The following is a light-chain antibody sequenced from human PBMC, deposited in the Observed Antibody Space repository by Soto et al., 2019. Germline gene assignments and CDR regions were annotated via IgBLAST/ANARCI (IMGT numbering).Light chain of an antibody. CDR2: KAS. Sequence: DFQMTQSPSTLSASVGDRVTITCRASQTISSWLAWYQQKPGKAPKLLIYKASTLKSGVPSRFSGSGSGTEFTLTISSLQSEDFAVYYCQQYHNWPITFGQGTRLEI. CDR3: QQYHNWPIT. V-gene: IGKV1-5*03. CDR1: QTISSW. J-gene: IGKJ5*01.